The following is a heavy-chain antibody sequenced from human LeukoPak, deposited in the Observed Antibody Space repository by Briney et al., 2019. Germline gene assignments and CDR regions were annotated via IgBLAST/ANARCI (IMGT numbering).Heavy chain of an antibody. CDR2: IYTSGST. Sequence: SETLSLTCTVSGGSISSGSYYWSWIRQPAGKGLEWIGRIYTSGSTNYNPSLKSRVTISVDTSKNQFSLKLSSVTAADTAVYYCARVLGGYTPYDAFDIWGQGTMVTVSS. D-gene: IGHD3-16*02. CDR1: GGSISSGSYY. V-gene: IGHV4-61*02. CDR3: ARVLGGYTPYDAFDI. J-gene: IGHJ3*02.